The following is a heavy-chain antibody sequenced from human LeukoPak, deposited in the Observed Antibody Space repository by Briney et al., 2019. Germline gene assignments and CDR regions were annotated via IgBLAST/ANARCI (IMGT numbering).Heavy chain of an antibody. V-gene: IGHV3-30*04. CDR2: ISYDATNK. CDR1: GLPFSRYA. CDR3: ARADVWLKYYFDY. D-gene: IGHD3-3*01. Sequence: GGSLRLSCAASGLPFSRYAMHWVRQVPGKGLEWVALISYDATNKYYADSVKGRFTISRDNSKNTLYLQMNSLRAEDTAVYYCARADVWLKYYFDYWGQGTLVTVSS. J-gene: IGHJ4*02.